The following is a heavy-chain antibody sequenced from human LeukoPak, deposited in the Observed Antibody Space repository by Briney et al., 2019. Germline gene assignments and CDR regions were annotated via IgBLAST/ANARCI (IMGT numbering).Heavy chain of an antibody. J-gene: IGHJ4*02. Sequence: PGGSLRLSCAASGFTFTRYWMNWVRQAPGKGLEWVANIKPDGSEKYYVDSAKGRFTISRDNTKNSLYLQMNNLRPEDTAVYYCARESFEYWAQGALVTVSS. CDR2: IKPDGSEK. CDR3: ARESFEY. CDR1: GFTFTRYW. V-gene: IGHV3-7*04.